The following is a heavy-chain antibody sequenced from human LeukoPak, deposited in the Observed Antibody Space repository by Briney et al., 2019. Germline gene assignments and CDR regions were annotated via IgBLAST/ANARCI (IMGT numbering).Heavy chain of an antibody. D-gene: IGHD1-26*01. Sequence: PGGSLRLSCEASGFTFSSYAMHWVRQAPGKGLEWVAVIANDGRDKHCADSVKGRFTISRDNSKNTLYLQMNSLRAGDTAVYYCARSPTRSLRVGEFDFWGQGTLVTVSS. V-gene: IGHV3-30*04. J-gene: IGHJ4*02. CDR3: ARSPTRSLRVGEFDF. CDR2: IANDGRDK. CDR1: GFTFSSYA.